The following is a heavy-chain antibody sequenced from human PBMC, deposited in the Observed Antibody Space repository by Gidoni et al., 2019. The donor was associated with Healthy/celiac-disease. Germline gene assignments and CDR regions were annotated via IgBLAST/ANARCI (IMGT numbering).Heavy chain of an antibody. D-gene: IGHD1-26*01. CDR3: ARFAVGYYFDY. J-gene: IGHJ4*02. V-gene: IGHV4-59*08. CDR2: IYYSGST. Sequence: WIWYIYYSGSTNYNPSLKSRVTISVDTSKNQFSLKLSSVTAADTAVYYCARFAVGYYFDYWGQGTLVTVSS.